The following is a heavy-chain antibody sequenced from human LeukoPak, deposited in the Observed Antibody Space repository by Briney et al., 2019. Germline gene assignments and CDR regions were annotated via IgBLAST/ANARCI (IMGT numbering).Heavy chain of an antibody. CDR2: ISSSGSTI. Sequence: GGSLRLSCAASGFTFSDYYMSWIRQAPGKGLEWVSYISSSGSTIYYADPVKGRFTISRDNAQNSLSLQMNSLRAEDTAVYYCAAHSGKTGYDAFDIWGQGTMVTVSS. J-gene: IGHJ3*02. V-gene: IGHV3-11*01. CDR3: AAHSGKTGYDAFDI. CDR1: GFTFSDYY. D-gene: IGHD3-10*01.